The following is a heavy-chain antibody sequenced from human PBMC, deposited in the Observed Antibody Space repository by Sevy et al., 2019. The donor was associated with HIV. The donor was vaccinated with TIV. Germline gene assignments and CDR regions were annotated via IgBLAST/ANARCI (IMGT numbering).Heavy chain of an antibody. CDR2: IRRNSHEPYGGTT. J-gene: IGHJ4*02. CDR3: TRPLATADTPEYFFDY. V-gene: IGHV3-49*01. CDR1: GFTFGDYA. Sequence: GGSLRLSCTSSGFTFGDYAMSWFRQAPGKGLEWVAFIRRNSHEPYGGTTEYTASVKGRFTISRDDSKSIAYLQMNSLKTEDTAVYYCTRPLATADTPEYFFDYWGQGILVTISS. D-gene: IGHD5-12*01.